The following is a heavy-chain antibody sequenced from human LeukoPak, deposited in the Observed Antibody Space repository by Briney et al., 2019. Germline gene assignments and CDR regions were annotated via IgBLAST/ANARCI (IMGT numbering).Heavy chain of an antibody. CDR1: GFTFSSYG. V-gene: IGHV3-33*01. CDR3: ARDEESHFDY. J-gene: IGHJ4*02. Sequence: GRSLGLSCAASGFTFSSYGMHWVRQAPGKGLEWVAVIWYDGSNKYYADSVKGRFTISRDNSKNTLYLQMNSLRAEDTAVYYCARDEESHFDYWGQGTLVTVSS. CDR2: IWYDGSNK.